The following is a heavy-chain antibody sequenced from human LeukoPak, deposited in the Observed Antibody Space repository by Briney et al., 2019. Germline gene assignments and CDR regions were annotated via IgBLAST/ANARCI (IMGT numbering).Heavy chain of an antibody. Sequence: SGTLSLTCTMSGGSISPYYWSWIRQPPGKGLEWIAYIFHSGTTKYNPSLKSRVAISLDTPKSQFSLKLHSVTAADTAVYYCARGGYYYLDVWGRGTTVTVSS. CDR2: IFHSGTT. V-gene: IGHV4-59*01. CDR1: GGSISPYY. J-gene: IGHJ6*03. CDR3: ARGGYYYLDV.